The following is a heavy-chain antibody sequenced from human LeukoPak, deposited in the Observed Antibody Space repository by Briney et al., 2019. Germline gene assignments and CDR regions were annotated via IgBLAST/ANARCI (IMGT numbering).Heavy chain of an antibody. J-gene: IGHJ6*03. CDR1: GFTFSTYG. CDR3: ARVHSGGFQYYYHYYMDV. CDR2: ISSSSSYI. V-gene: IGHV3-21*01. D-gene: IGHD1-26*01. Sequence: KPGGSLRLSCAASGFTFSTYGMNWVRQAPGKGLEWVSSISSSSSYIYYADSVKGRFTISRDNANKSLNPQMNSLRAEDTAVYYCARVHSGGFQYYYHYYMDVWGKGTTVTVSS.